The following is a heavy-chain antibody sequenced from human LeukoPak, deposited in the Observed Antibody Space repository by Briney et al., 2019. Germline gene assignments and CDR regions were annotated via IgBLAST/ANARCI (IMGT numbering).Heavy chain of an antibody. J-gene: IGHJ3*02. V-gene: IGHV3-7*01. CDR1: GFSLNTYW. Sequence: GGSLRLSSEASGFSLNTYWMAWVRQAPGKGLEWVANIKKDGSEKHYVDSVKGRFTISRDNAKNSLYLQMSGLRAEDSAVYYCARDSNYYDSSAYYDTFDIWGQGTTVTVSS. CDR3: ARDSNYYDSSAYYDTFDI. D-gene: IGHD3-22*01. CDR2: IKKDGSEK.